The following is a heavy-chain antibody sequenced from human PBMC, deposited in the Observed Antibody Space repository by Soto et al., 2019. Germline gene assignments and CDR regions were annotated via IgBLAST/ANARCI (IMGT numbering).Heavy chain of an antibody. CDR1: GFTFSSYA. CDR2: ISGSGGST. V-gene: IGHV3-23*01. Sequence: GGSLRLSCAASGFTFSSYAMSWVRQAPGKGLEWVSAISGSGGSTYYADSVKGRFTISRDNSKNTLYLQMNSLRAEDTAVYYCAKEGSYGYYYYYGMDVWGQGTTVTV. CDR3: AKEGSYGYYYYYGMDV. D-gene: IGHD5-18*01. J-gene: IGHJ6*02.